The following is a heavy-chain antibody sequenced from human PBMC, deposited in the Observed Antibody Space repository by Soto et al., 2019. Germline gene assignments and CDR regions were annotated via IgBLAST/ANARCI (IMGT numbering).Heavy chain of an antibody. CDR1: GGTFSSYA. J-gene: IGHJ6*04. Sequence: QVQLVQSGAEVKKPGSSVKFSCKASGGTFSSYAISWVRQAPGQGLEGMGGIIPISGTANYAQKFQGRVTNPENESTSTSDMELSRLRSHDPAVYCRARTQGHSPRLELDYCYYYGMEVGGKEKTVPVPP. D-gene: IGHD1-26*01. CDR3: ARTQGHSPRLELDYCYYYGMEV. CDR2: IIPISGTA. V-gene: IGHV1-69*01.